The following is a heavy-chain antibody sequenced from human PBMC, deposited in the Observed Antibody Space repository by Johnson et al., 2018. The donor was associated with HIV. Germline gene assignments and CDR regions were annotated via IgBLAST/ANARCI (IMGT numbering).Heavy chain of an antibody. V-gene: IGHV3-20*04. CDR3: ARDRRNSQWQRLDAFDI. CDR1: GFTFSNAW. J-gene: IGHJ3*02. CDR2: INWNGGST. Sequence: VQLVESGGNVVQPGRSLRLSCAASGFTFSNAWMSWVRQAPGKGLEWVSGINWNGGSTGYADSVKGRFTISRDNAKNSLHLQMNSLRAEDTAFYYCARDRRNSQWQRLDAFDIWGQGTMVIVSS. D-gene: IGHD2/OR15-2a*01.